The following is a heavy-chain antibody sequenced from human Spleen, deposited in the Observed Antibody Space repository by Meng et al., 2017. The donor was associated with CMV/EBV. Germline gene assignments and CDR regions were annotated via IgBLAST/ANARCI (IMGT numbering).Heavy chain of an antibody. CDR3: ATDGRRQWLERDPFDI. CDR2: ISGSGGTT. J-gene: IGHJ3*02. CDR1: AFTFSAYA. Sequence: GGSLRLSCTASAFTFSAYAMSWVRQAPGKGLEWVSGISGSGGTTYYADSVKGRFIISRDNSKKTLFLQMNSLRGEDTAVYYCATDGRRQWLERDPFDIWGQGTMVTVSS. D-gene: IGHD6-19*01. V-gene: IGHV3-23*01.